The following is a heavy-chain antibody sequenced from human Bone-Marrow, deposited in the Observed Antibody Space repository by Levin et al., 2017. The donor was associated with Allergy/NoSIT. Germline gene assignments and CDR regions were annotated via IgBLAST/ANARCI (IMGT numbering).Heavy chain of an antibody. J-gene: IGHJ4*02. D-gene: IGHD2-21*01. CDR2: INPANGGT. CDR3: AKDDEGDLSFVE. CDR1: GYTFTDYY. V-gene: IGHV1-2*02. Sequence: GESLKISCKTSGYTFTDYYIHWVRQAPGQGLEWMGWINPANGGTVYAQKFQGRVTMTRDTSINTAYMDLSGLTSDDTAVYFCAKDDEGDLSFVEWGQGTLVAVSS.